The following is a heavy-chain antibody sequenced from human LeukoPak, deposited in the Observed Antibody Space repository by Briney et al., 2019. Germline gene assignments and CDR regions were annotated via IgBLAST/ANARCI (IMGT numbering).Heavy chain of an antibody. CDR3: ARDINPFAY. CDR2: ISGSGGST. V-gene: IGHV3-23*01. CDR1: GFTFRTYA. Sequence: GGSLRLSCAASGFTFRTYAMNWVRQAPGEGLEWVSTISGSGGSTYYADSVKGRFTISRDNSKNTLYLQMNNLRAEGTALYFCARDINPFAYWGQGTLVTVSS. J-gene: IGHJ4*02.